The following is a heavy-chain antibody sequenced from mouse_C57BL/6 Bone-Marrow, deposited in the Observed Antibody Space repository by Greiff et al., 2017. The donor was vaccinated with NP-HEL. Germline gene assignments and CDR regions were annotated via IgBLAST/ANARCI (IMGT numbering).Heavy chain of an antibody. CDR1: GYTFTSYW. D-gene: IGHD1-3*01. V-gene: IGHV1-61*01. CDR3: ARLRNSGNSSAWFAY. CDR2: IYPSDSET. Sequence: QVQLQQSGAELVRPGSSVKLSCKASGYTFTSYWMDWVKQRPGQGLEWIGNIYPSDSETHYNQKFKDKATLTVDKSSSTAYMQLSSLTSEDSAVYYCARLRNSGNSSAWFAYWGQGTLVTVSA. J-gene: IGHJ3*01.